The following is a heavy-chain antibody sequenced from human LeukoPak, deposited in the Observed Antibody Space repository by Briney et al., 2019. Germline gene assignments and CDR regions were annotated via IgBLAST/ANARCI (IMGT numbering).Heavy chain of an antibody. CDR2: IYYSGST. D-gene: IGHD5-24*01. CDR1: GGSISSYY. V-gene: IGHV4-59*01. Sequence: PSETLSLTCTVSGGSISSYYWSWIRQPPEKGLEWIGYIYYSGSTNYNPSLKSRVTISVDTSKNQFSLKLSSVTAADTAVYYCARDVRRRKDGYNLGDNGGGAFDIWGQGTMVTVSS. J-gene: IGHJ3*02. CDR3: ARDVRRRKDGYNLGDNGGGAFDI.